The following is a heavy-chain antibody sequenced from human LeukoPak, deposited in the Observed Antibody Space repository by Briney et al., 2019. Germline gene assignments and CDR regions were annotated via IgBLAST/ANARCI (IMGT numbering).Heavy chain of an antibody. J-gene: IGHJ6*03. CDR3: ARVLRYCSGGNCYSGGLGYMDV. CDR2: IGSDGSRV. V-gene: IGHV3-74*01. D-gene: IGHD2-15*01. CDR1: GFTFSDYW. Sequence: PGGSLRLSCAASGFTFSDYWMHWVRQAPGKGLVWVSRIGSDGSRVTYADSVKGRFTISRDNAKNSLFLQMNSLRAEDTAVYYCARVLRYCSGGNCYSGGLGYMDVWGKGTTVTISS.